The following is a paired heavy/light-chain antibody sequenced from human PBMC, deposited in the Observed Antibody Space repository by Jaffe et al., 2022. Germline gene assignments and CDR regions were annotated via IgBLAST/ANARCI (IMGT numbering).Heavy chain of an antibody. Sequence: QVQLVQSGAEVKKPGSSVKVSCKASGGTFSSYAISWVRQAPGQGLEWMGGIIPIFGTANYAQKFQGRVTITADESTSTAYMELSSLRSEDTAVYYCARGLIAARPVADYYYYYMDVWGKGTTVTVSS. CDR2: IIPIFGTA. D-gene: IGHD6-6*01. J-gene: IGHJ6*03. CDR1: GGTFSSYA. CDR3: ARGLIAARPVADYYYYYMDV. V-gene: IGHV1-69*01.
Light chain of an antibody. CDR1: SSDVGGYNY. J-gene: IGLJ7*01. Sequence: QSALTQPRSVSGSPGQSVTISCTGTSSDVGGYNYVSWYQQHPGKAPKLMIYDVSKRPSGVPDRFSGSKSGNTASLTISGLQAEDEADYYCCSYAGSYTLAVFGGGTQLTVL. CDR3: CSYAGSYTLAV. V-gene: IGLV2-11*01. CDR2: DVS.